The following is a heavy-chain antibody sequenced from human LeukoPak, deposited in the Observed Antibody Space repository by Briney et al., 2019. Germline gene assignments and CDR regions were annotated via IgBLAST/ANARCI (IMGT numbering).Heavy chain of an antibody. CDR2: IYYSGST. CDR1: GGSISSGGYY. J-gene: IGHJ5*02. D-gene: IGHD1-20*01. Sequence: SQTLSLTCTVSGGSISSGGYYWSWIRQHPGKGLEWIGYIYYSGSTYYNPSLKSRVTISVDTSKNQFSLKLSSVTAADTAVYYCARGLFRRRIAGGWFDPWGQGTLVTVSS. V-gene: IGHV4-31*03. CDR3: ARGLFRRRIAGGWFDP.